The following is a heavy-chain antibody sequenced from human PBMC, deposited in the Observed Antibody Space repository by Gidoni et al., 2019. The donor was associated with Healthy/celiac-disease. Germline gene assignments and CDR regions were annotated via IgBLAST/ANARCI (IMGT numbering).Heavy chain of an antibody. Sequence: QVQLVESGGGLVKPGGSLRLSCSASGFTFSGSSISWIRQAPGKGLEWVSYISSSGSTIYYADSVKGRFTISRDNAKNSLYLQMNSLRAEDTAVYYCARSTVTTSLYYYYYYGMDVWGQGTTVTVSS. V-gene: IGHV3-11*01. CDR1: GFTFSGSS. CDR2: ISSSGSTI. J-gene: IGHJ6*02. CDR3: ARSTVTTSLYYYYYYGMDV. D-gene: IGHD4-17*01.